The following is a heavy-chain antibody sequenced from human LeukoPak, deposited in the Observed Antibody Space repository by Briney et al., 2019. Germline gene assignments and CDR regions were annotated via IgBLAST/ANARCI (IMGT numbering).Heavy chain of an antibody. V-gene: IGHV1-18*04. J-gene: IGHJ4*02. Sequence: ASVKVSCKASGYTFTCYYMHWVRQAPGQGLEWMGWISAYNGNTIYAQQLQGRVTMTADTSTSTAYMELRSLRYDDTAVYYCARDPGPYYDSGGAYAYWGQGTLVTVSS. CDR3: ARDPGPYYDSGGAYAY. CDR2: ISAYNGNT. CDR1: GYTFTCYY. D-gene: IGHD3-22*01.